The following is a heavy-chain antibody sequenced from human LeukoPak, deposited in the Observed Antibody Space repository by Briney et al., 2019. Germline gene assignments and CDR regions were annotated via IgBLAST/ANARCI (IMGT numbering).Heavy chain of an antibody. CDR2: INWNGGST. V-gene: IGHV3-20*04. Sequence: GGSLRPSCAASGFTVDDYGMSWVRQAPGKGLEWGSGINWNGGSTGYADSVKGRFTISRDNAKNSLYLQMNSLRAEDTALYYCARRDIVVVPAAIFGAFDIWGQGTMVTVSS. CDR1: GFTVDDYG. CDR3: ARRDIVVVPAAIFGAFDI. D-gene: IGHD2-2*02. J-gene: IGHJ3*02.